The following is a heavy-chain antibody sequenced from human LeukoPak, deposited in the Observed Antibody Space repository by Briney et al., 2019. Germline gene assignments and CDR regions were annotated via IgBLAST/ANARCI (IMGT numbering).Heavy chain of an antibody. V-gene: IGHV3-23*01. D-gene: IGHD6-19*01. J-gene: IGHJ4*02. Sequence: GGSLRLSCAASGFTFSSYAMSWVRQAPGKGLEWVSSISSSGDRTYYTDSVKGRFTISRDSSKNTLYLQMNRLRPEDTAVYYCAKAGSGYSSGWYNGFDSWGQGTLVTASS. CDR2: ISSSGDRT. CDR3: AKAGSGYSSGWYNGFDS. CDR1: GFTFSSYA.